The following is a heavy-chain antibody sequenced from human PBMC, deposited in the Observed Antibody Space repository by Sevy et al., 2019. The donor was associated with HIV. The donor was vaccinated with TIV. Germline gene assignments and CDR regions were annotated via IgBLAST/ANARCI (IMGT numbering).Heavy chain of an antibody. CDR2: ISWDGGST. D-gene: IGHD3-3*02. Sequence: GGSLRLSCAASGFTFDDHTMHWVRQPPGKGLEWVSLISWDGGSTYYADSVKGRFTISRDNSKNSLFLQMNSLGAEDTAFYYCGKEMVLEGGGAYCFDYWGQGTLVTVSS. CDR1: GFTFDDHT. CDR3: GKEMVLEGGGAYCFDY. V-gene: IGHV3-43*01. J-gene: IGHJ4*02.